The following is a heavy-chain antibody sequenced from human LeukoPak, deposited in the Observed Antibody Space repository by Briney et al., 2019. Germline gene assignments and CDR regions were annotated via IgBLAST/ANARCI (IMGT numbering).Heavy chain of an antibody. V-gene: IGHV6-1*01. Sequence: SQTLSLTCAISGDSVSSNSAAWNWIRQSPSRGLEWLGRTYYRSKWYNDYAVSVKSRITINPDTSKNQFSLQLNSVTPEDTAVYYCARESRGGSSGWTINYHYYYMDVWGKGTTVTVSS. D-gene: IGHD6-19*01. CDR3: ARESRGGSSGWTINYHYYYMDV. J-gene: IGHJ6*03. CDR2: TYYRSKWYN. CDR1: GDSVSSNSAA.